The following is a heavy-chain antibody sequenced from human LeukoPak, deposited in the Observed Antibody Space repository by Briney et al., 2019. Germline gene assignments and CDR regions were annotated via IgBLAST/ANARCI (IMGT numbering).Heavy chain of an antibody. CDR1: GFTFSNYA. Sequence: GGSLRLSCAVSGFTFSNYAMNWVRQAPGKGLEWVSAISGSGGSTYYADSVKGRFTISRDNSKNTLYLQMNSLRAEDTAVYYCAKGGATGGVVVPAAINLFDYWGQGTLVTVSS. CDR3: AKGGATGGVVVPAAINLFDY. J-gene: IGHJ4*02. CDR2: ISGSGGST. D-gene: IGHD2-2*02. V-gene: IGHV3-23*01.